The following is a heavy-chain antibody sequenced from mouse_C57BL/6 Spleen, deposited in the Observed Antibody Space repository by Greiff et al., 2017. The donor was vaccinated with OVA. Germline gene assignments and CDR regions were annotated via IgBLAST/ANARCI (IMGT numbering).Heavy chain of an antibody. CDR2: IYPRSGNT. D-gene: IGHD2-5*01. J-gene: IGHJ4*01. V-gene: IGHV1-81*01. CDR1: GYTFTSYG. Sequence: VKLQQSGAELARPGASVKLSCKASGYTFTSYGISWVKQRTGQGLEWIGEIYPRSGNTYYNEKFKGKATLTADKSSSTAYMELRSLTSEDSAVYFCAPSNYEAMDYWGQGTSVTVSS. CDR3: APSNYEAMDY.